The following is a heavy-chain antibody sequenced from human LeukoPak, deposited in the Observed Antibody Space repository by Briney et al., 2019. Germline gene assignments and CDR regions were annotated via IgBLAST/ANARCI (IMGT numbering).Heavy chain of an antibody. J-gene: IGHJ6*03. Sequence: GGSLRLSCAASGFTFSSYYMNWVRQAPGKGLEWVSYISDSSSIIKYADSVKGRFTISRDNARNSLYLQMNSLRAEDTAVYYCARLNYDFWSGVWEGYYMDVWGKGTTVTVSS. CDR3: ARLNYDFWSGVWEGYYMDV. V-gene: IGHV3-48*04. CDR2: ISDSSSII. D-gene: IGHD3-3*01. CDR1: GFTFSSYY.